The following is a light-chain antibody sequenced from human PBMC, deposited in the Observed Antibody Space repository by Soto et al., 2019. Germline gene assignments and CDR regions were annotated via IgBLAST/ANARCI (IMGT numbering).Light chain of an antibody. CDR2: HGY. J-gene: IGKJ2*01. Sequence: DIQMTQSPSTLSVWVLVRGTISFLASQTISSWLAWYQQKPGTAPKLLIYHGYTLESGVPSRFSGSGSGTEFTLTIGSLQPDDFANYYCQQYDTYFRYNFGQGTKVDI. CDR1: QTISSW. CDR3: QQYDTYFRYN. V-gene: IGKV1-5*01.